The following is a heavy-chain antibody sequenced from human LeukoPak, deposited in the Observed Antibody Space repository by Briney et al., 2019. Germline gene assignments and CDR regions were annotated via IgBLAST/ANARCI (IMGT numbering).Heavy chain of an antibody. D-gene: IGHD2-21*02. V-gene: IGHV4-31*03. Sequence: SETLSLTCTVSGGSISSSSYLWGWIRQPPGKGLEWIGYIYYSGSTYYNPSLKSRVTISVDTSKNQFSLKLSSVTAADTAVYYCAIKTVVTDAFDIWGQGTMVTVSS. CDR1: GGSISSSSYL. CDR2: IYYSGST. CDR3: AIKTVVTDAFDI. J-gene: IGHJ3*02.